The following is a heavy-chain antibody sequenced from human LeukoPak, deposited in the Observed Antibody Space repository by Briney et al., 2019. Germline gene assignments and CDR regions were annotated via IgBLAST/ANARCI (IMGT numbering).Heavy chain of an antibody. J-gene: IGHJ4*02. D-gene: IGHD3-16*01. CDR2: IYSSGTT. V-gene: IGHV4-39*07. CDR3: GRSAGFVHFDH. CDR1: GDTIISTTYC. Sequence: SETLSLTCNVSGDTIISTTYCWVWIRQPPGKGLEWIGSIYSSGTTYYNASLKGRVTILVDTSKNQFSLKVSSVTAADTAVYYCGRSAGFVHFDHWGQGTLVTVSS.